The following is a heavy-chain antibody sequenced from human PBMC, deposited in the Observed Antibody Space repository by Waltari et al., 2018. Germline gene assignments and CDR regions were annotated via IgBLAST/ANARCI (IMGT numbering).Heavy chain of an antibody. J-gene: IGHJ4*02. D-gene: IGHD1-20*01. CDR2: IKQSGVGT. CDR3: MKDVTGGDGGDN. CDR1: GFTLSNYA. V-gene: IGHV3-23*01. Sequence: EVQVLESGGGLVQPGGSLRLSCEASGFTLSNYAMSWVRQVPGRGREWVSVIKQSGVGTFYANSVKGRFTISRDDSRNMLYLQMNSLRAEDSATYYCMKDVTGGDGGDNWGQGTLVTVSS.